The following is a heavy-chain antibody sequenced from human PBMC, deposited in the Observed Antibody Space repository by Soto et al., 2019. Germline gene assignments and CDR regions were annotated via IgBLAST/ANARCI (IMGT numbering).Heavy chain of an antibody. CDR3: ARGVGVVAATPSLARFDP. Sequence: SSETLSLTCTVSGGSVSSGSYYWSWIRQPPGKGLEWIGYIYYSGSTNYNPSLKSRVTISVDTSKNQFSLKLSSVTAADTAVYYCARGVGVVAATPSLARFDPWGQGTLVTVSS. J-gene: IGHJ5*02. CDR2: IYYSGST. D-gene: IGHD2-15*01. V-gene: IGHV4-61*01. CDR1: GGSVSSGSYY.